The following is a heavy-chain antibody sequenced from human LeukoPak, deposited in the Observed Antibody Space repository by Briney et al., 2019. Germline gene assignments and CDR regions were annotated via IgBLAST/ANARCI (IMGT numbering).Heavy chain of an antibody. CDR1: GGTFSGYA. CDR3: ARENYYYYYMDV. CDR2: IIPIFGTA. J-gene: IGHJ6*03. Sequence: SVKVSCKASGGTFSGYAISWVRQAPGQGREWMGGIIPIFGTANYAQKFQGRVTITADESTSTAYMELSSLRSEGTAVYYCARENYYYYYMDVWGKGTTVTISS. V-gene: IGHV1-69*13.